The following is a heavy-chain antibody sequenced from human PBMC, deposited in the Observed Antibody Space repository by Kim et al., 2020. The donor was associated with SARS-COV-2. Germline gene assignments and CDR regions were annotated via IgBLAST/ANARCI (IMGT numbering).Heavy chain of an antibody. CDR3: ARDAEDDYYDSSGYYQNP. D-gene: IGHD3-22*01. Sequence: ASVKVSCKASGYTFTGYYMHWVRQAPGQGLEWMGWINPNSGGTNYAQKFQGRVTMTRDTSISTAYMELSRLRSDDTAVYYCARDAEDDYYDSSGYYQNPWGQGTLVTVSS. V-gene: IGHV1-2*02. CDR2: INPNSGGT. CDR1: GYTFTGYY. J-gene: IGHJ5*02.